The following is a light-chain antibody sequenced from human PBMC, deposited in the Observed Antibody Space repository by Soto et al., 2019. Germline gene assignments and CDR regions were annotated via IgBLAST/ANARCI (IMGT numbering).Light chain of an antibody. J-gene: IGKJ3*01. CDR3: QQYGSSLVT. V-gene: IGKV3-20*01. Sequence: EIVLTQSPGTLSLSPGERATLSCRASQSVSSSYLAWYQQKPGLAPRLLIYGASSRATGIPDRFSGSGSGTDFTLTISRLEPEDFAVYYCQQYGSSLVTFGPGTKVDIK. CDR1: QSVSSSY. CDR2: GAS.